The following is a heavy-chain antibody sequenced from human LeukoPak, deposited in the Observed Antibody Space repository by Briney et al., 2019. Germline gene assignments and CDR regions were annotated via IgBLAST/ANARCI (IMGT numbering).Heavy chain of an antibody. CDR3: ACLIVVVPAAANWFDP. D-gene: IGHD2-2*01. Sequence: SGTLSLTCTVSGGSISSYYWSWIRQPPGKGLEWIGYIYYSGSTNYNPSLKSRVTISVDTSKNQFSLKLSSVTAADTAVYYCACLIVVVPAAANWFDPWGQGTLVTVSS. CDR2: IYYSGST. V-gene: IGHV4-59*01. J-gene: IGHJ5*02. CDR1: GGSISSYY.